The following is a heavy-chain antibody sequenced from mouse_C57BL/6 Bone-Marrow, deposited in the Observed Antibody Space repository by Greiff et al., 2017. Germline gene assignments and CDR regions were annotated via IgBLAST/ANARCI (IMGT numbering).Heavy chain of an antibody. D-gene: IGHD2-4*01. CDR3: ASYYDYESGYAMDY. V-gene: IGHV1-39*01. CDR2: INPNYGTT. CDR1: GYSFTDYN. Sequence: EVQLQESGPELVKPGASVKISCKASGYSFTDYNMNWVKQSNGKSLEWIGVINPNYGTTSYNQKFKGKATLTVDQSSSTAYMQLNSLTSEDSAVYYCASYYDYESGYAMDYWGQGTSVTVSS. J-gene: IGHJ4*01.